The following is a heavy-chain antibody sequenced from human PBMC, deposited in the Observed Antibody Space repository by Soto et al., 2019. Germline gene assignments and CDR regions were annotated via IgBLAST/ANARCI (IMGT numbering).Heavy chain of an antibody. CDR2: INPNTGGT. J-gene: IGHJ6*02. Sequence: GASVKVSCKASGYTFTTYYIHWVRQAPGQGPEWMGWINPNTGGTHYSQGFQGRVTMTRDTSISTVYLELSSLTSEDTAVYFCARDPNTYDFWAGSFYYHGVHVWGQGTPVTVSS. CDR1: GYTFTTYY. V-gene: IGHV1-2*02. CDR3: ARDPNTYDFWAGSFYYHGVHV. D-gene: IGHD3-3*01.